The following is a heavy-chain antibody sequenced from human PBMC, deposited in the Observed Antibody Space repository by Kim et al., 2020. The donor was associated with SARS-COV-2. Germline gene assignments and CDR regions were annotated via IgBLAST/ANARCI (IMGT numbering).Heavy chain of an antibody. CDR3: PRDMYYGSGSPDY. V-gene: IGHV3-21*01. Sequence: YTDSVKGQFNISRDNAQNSLYLQMNSLRPEDTAVYFCPRDMYYGSGSPDYWGQGTRVTVSS. J-gene: IGHJ4*02. D-gene: IGHD3-10*01.